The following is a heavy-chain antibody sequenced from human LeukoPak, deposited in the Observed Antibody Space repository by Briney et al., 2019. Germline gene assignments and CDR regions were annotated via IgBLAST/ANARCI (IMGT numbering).Heavy chain of an antibody. CDR1: GFTFSGYS. D-gene: IGHD5-24*01. V-gene: IGHV3-21*06. Sequence: PGGSLRLSCAASGFTFSGYSINWVRQAPGKGLQWVSYISESSSHTYYADSVKGRFTISRDNAKNLLYLQMNSLRVEDTGIYYCARDRAVKARIGGMDVWGQGTTVIVSS. J-gene: IGHJ6*02. CDR3: ARDRAVKARIGGMDV. CDR2: ISESSSHT.